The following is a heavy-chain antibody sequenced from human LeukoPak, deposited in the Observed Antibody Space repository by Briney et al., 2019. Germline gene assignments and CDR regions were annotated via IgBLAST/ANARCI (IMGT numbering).Heavy chain of an antibody. J-gene: IGHJ4*02. CDR2: ISTSSSYT. CDR3: ARVEMAIFGAFDY. Sequence: GGSLRLSCAASGFTFSDCYMSWIRQAPGKGLEWISYISTSSSYTNYADSVKGRFTISRDNAKNSLYLQMNSLRAEDTAVYYCARVEMAIFGAFDYWGQGTLVTVSS. D-gene: IGHD5-24*01. CDR1: GFTFSDCY. V-gene: IGHV3-11*05.